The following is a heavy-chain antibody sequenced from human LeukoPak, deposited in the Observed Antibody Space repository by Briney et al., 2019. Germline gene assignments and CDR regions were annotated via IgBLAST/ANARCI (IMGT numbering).Heavy chain of an antibody. D-gene: IGHD3-22*01. Sequence: ASVKVSCKASGYTFTSYDINWVRQAAGQGLEWMGKVDPNIGNTAYSQKFQGRVTMTRSTSITTAYMELSSLRSEDTAVYYCARNYYDSSGLLLWGQGTLVTVSS. CDR1: GYTFTSYD. V-gene: IGHV1-8*01. CDR2: VDPNIGNT. J-gene: IGHJ4*02. CDR3: ARNYYDSSGLLL.